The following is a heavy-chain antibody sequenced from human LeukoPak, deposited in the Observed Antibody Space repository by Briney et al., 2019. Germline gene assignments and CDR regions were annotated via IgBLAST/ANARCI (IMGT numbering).Heavy chain of an antibody. D-gene: IGHD3-22*01. CDR2: TYNSGST. CDR3: ARLSGYSSGHYYSDY. V-gene: IGHV4-59*01. CDR1: GGSISIYY. Sequence: SETLSLTCTVSGGSISIYYWSWIRQPPGKGLEWLGYTYNSGSTLYNPSLKSRVTISVDTSRNEFSLRLTSVTAADAAVYYCARLSGYSSGHYYSDYWGQGTLVTVSS. J-gene: IGHJ4*02.